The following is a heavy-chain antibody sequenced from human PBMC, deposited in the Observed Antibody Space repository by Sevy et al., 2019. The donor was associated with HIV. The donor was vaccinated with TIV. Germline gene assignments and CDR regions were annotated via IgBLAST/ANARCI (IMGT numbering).Heavy chain of an antibody. D-gene: IGHD6-19*01. CDR3: SKDRIAVAGHDYAFDI. V-gene: IGHV3-23*01. CDR1: GFTFSSYA. Sequence: GGSLRLSCAASGFTFSSYAMSWVRQAPGKGLEWVSAISGSGGSTYYADSVKGRFTISRDNSKNTLYLQMNSLRAEDTAVYYCSKDRIAVAGHDYAFDIWGQGTMVTVSS. CDR2: ISGSGGST. J-gene: IGHJ3*02.